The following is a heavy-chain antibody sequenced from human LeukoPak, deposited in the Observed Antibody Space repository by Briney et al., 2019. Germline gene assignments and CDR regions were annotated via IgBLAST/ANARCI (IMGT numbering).Heavy chain of an antibody. CDR1: GYTFTSYA. J-gene: IGHJ4*02. Sequence: ASVKVSCKASGYTFTSYAMHWVRQAPGQRLEWMGWINAGNGNTKYSQKFQGRVTITRDTSASTAYMELSSLRSEDTAVYYCARGGIAVVEGLSGWGQGTLVTVSS. D-gene: IGHD6-19*01. V-gene: IGHV1-3*01. CDR2: INAGNGNT. CDR3: ARGGIAVVEGLSG.